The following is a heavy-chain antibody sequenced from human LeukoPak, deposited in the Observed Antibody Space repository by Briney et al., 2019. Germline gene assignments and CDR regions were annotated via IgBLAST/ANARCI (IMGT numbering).Heavy chain of an antibody. D-gene: IGHD3-3*01. CDR3: ARESFGSRGVVIFDY. J-gene: IGHJ4*02. CDR1: DGPITSGGYY. V-gene: IGHV4-31*03. CDR2: IHYRGNT. Sequence: SETLSLTCTLSDGPITSGGYYWSWIRQHPGTVLEWIGYIHYRGNTYYNPSLKNRVTISVDTSKNQFSLKLSSLTAADTAVYYCARESFGSRGVVIFDYWGQGTLVTVSS.